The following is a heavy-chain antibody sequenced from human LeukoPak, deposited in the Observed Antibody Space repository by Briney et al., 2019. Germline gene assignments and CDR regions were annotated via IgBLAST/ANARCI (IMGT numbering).Heavy chain of an antibody. CDR1: GYTFTSYA. V-gene: IGHV1-3*01. Sequence: GASVKVSCKASGYTFTSYAMHWVRQAPGQRLEWMGWINAGNGNTKYSQKFQGRVTITTDESTSTAYMELSSLRSEDTAVYYCARHIWDPAAGEFDYWGQGTLVTVSS. D-gene: IGHD6-13*01. J-gene: IGHJ4*02. CDR2: INAGNGNT. CDR3: ARHIWDPAAGEFDY.